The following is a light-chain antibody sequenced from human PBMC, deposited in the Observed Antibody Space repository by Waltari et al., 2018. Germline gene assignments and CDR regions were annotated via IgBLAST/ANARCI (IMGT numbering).Light chain of an antibody. V-gene: IGLV4-69*01. Sequence: QLVLTQSPSASASLGASVKLTCTLSSGHSSNVGAWHQQQPEKGPRYLMKVNSDGSHSKGDDIPDRFSGSSSGAERYLTIASLQSEDEADYYCQTGGHGTWVFGGGTKLTVL. CDR3: QTGGHGTWV. CDR1: SGHSSNV. CDR2: VNSDGSH. J-gene: IGLJ3*02.